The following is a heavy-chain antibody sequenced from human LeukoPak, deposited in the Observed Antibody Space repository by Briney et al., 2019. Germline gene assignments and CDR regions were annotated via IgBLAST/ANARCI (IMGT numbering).Heavy chain of an antibody. D-gene: IGHD3-9*01. Sequence: ASVKVSCKASGYTFTSYAMHWVRQAPGQRLEWMGWINAGNGNTKYSQKFQGRVTITGDTSASTAYMELSSLRSEDTAVYYCARFDILTGYLGYWGQGTLVTVSS. V-gene: IGHV1-3*01. CDR3: ARFDILTGYLGY. J-gene: IGHJ4*02. CDR2: INAGNGNT. CDR1: GYTFTSYA.